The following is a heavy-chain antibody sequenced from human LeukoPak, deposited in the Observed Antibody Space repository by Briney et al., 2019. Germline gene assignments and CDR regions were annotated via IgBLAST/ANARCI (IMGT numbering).Heavy chain of an antibody. V-gene: IGHV1-8*01. CDR2: MNPNSGNT. CDR1: GYTFTSYD. J-gene: IGHJ6*02. Sequence: ASVKVSCKASGYTFTSYDINWVRQATGQGLEWMGWMNPNSGNTGYAQKFQGRVTMTRNTSISTAYMELSSLRSEDTAVYYCARRDIVATIEDFYYYYGMDVWGQGTTVTVSS. D-gene: IGHD5-12*01. CDR3: ARRDIVATIEDFYYYYGMDV.